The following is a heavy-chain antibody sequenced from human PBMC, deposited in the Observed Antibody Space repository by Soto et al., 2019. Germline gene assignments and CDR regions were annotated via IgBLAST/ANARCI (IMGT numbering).Heavy chain of an antibody. Sequence: ASGKVSCKASGYTFTSYAMHWVRQAPGQGLEWMGWINAGNGNTKYSQKFQGRVTITRDTSASTAYMELSSLRSEDTAVYYCAREGGSYYRFAVYWGQGTLVTVSS. D-gene: IGHD1-26*01. CDR2: INAGNGNT. J-gene: IGHJ4*02. V-gene: IGHV1-3*01. CDR1: GYTFTSYA. CDR3: AREGGSYYRFAVY.